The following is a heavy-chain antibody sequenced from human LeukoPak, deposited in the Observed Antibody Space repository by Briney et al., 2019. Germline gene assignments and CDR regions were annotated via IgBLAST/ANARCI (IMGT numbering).Heavy chain of an antibody. CDR2: IYYSGST. Sequence: ASETLSLTCTVSGGSISSHYWSWIRQPPGKGLEWIGYIYYSGSTSYNPSLKSRVTISVDTSKNQFSLKLSSVTAADTAVYYCARREVYGIAGGFGELFRFDYWGQGTLVTVSS. D-gene: IGHD3-10*01. J-gene: IGHJ4*02. CDR3: ARREVYGIAGGFGELFRFDY. CDR1: GGSISSHY. V-gene: IGHV4-59*08.